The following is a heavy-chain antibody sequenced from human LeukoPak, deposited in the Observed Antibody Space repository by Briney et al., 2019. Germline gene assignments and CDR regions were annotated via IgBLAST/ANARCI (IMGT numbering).Heavy chain of an antibody. CDR3: TTEDYYGSGSFDY. CDR1: GFTFSNAW. D-gene: IGHD3-10*01. CDR2: IKSKTDGGTT. Sequence: GGSLRLSRAASGFTFSNAWRSWVRQAPGKGLEWVGRIKSKTDGGTTDYAAPVKGRFTISRDDSKNTLYLQMNSLKTEDTAVYYCTTEDYYGSGSFDYWGQGTLVTVSS. J-gene: IGHJ4*02. V-gene: IGHV3-15*01.